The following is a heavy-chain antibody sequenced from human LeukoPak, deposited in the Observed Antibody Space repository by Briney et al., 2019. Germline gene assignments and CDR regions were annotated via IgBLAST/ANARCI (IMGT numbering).Heavy chain of an antibody. J-gene: IGHJ4*02. CDR3: ARVGHDFWSGYYIDY. CDR1: GGSISSYY. D-gene: IGHD3-3*01. CDR2: IYYSGST. V-gene: IGHV4-59*12. Sequence: SETLSLTCTVSGGSISSYYWSWIRQPPGKGLEWIGYIYYSGSTNYNPSLKSRVTISVDTSKNQFSLKLSSVTAADTAVYYCARVGHDFWSGYYIDYWGQGTLVTVSS.